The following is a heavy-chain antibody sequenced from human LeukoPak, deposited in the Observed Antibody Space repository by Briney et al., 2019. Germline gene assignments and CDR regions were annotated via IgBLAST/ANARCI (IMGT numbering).Heavy chain of an antibody. D-gene: IGHD6-6*01. V-gene: IGHV3-7*05. J-gene: IGHJ5*02. CDR1: GFTFRNYW. CDR2: IKQDGSQK. CDR3: AKVIAARPA. Sequence: GGSLRLSCATSGFTFRNYWMSWVRQAPGKGLQWVANIKQDGSQKYYVDSVKGRFAISRDNAKNSLYLQMDSLRAEDTAVYYCAKVIAARPAWGQGTLVTVSS.